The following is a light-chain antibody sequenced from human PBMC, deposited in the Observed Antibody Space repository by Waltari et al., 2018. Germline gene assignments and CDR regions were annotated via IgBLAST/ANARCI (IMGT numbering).Light chain of an antibody. J-gene: IGLJ2*01. CDR1: NIEAKS. CDR3: QVWDSSGDLLVI. CDR2: DDS. V-gene: IGLV3-21*02. Sequence: SYVLTQPHSVSVAPGQTARITCGGENIEAKSVHWYQQKPGQAPVVVVFDDSDRPSGIPERFSGANSGNTATLTISRVEGGDEADYFCQVWDSSGDLLVIFGGGTKLTVL.